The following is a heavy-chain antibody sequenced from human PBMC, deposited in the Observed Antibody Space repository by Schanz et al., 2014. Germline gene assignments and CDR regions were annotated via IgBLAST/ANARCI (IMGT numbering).Heavy chain of an antibody. CDR1: GYTFSSFF. V-gene: IGHV1-18*01. CDR3: ARALGHFDILTGSYNIRWLDP. CDR2: VNPYAGTT. J-gene: IGHJ5*02. D-gene: IGHD3-9*01. Sequence: QVYLVQSGPEVAEPGASLKVSCKTSGYTFSSFFITWVRQAPGQGLEWMGWVNPYAGTTKYAQGLQGRVTMTTDTSSTTVYMELSSLTSEDTAIYYCARALGHFDILTGSYNIRWLDPWGQGTLVTVSS.